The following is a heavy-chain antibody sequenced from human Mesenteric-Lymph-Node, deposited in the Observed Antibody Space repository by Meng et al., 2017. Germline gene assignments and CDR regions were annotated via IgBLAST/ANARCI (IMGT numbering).Heavy chain of an antibody. J-gene: IGHJ6*02. D-gene: IGHD6-13*01. V-gene: IGHV3-30*04. CDR2: ISYDGSNK. Sequence: GESLKISCAASGFTFSSYAMHWVRQAPGKGLEWVAVISYDGSNKYYADSVKGRFTISRDNSKNTLYLQMNSLRAEDTAVYYCARDLGSSWYGNYYYGMDVWGQGNTVNGAS. CDR1: GFTFSSYA. CDR3: ARDLGSSWYGNYYYGMDV.